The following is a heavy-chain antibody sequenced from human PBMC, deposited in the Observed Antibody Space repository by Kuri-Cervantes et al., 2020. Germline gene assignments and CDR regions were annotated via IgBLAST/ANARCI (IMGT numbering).Heavy chain of an antibody. CDR1: GFTFSSYS. CDR3: AKNPLAAGGWFDP. CDR2: ISLDGSKK. Sequence: GESLKISCAASGFTFSSYSMHWVRQAPGKGLEWVAVISLDGSKKYSAESMKGRFTISRDNSKNSLYLQMNSLRAEDTALYYCAKNPLAAGGWFDPWGQGTLVTVSS. J-gene: IGHJ5*02. D-gene: IGHD6-13*01. V-gene: IGHV3-30*02.